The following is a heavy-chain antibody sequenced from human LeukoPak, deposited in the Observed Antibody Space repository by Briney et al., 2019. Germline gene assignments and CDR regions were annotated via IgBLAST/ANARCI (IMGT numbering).Heavy chain of an antibody. Sequence: GGSLRLSCAASGFTFSSYWMHWVRHAPGKGLVWVSRINSDGSSTIYADSVRGRFTISRDNAKHTLYLQMNSLRAEDTAVYYCARDPDTAMVREPTLDYGGQGPLVTVSS. D-gene: IGHD5-18*01. CDR3: ARDPDTAMVREPTLDY. CDR2: INSDGSST. J-gene: IGHJ4*02. V-gene: IGHV3-74*01. CDR1: GFTFSSYW.